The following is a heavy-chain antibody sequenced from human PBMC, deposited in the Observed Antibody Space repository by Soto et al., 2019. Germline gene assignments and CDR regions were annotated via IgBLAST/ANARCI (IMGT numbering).Heavy chain of an antibody. CDR2: IVVGSGNT. J-gene: IGHJ6*04. CDR1: GFTFTSSA. V-gene: IGHV1-58*01. Sequence: SVKVSCKASGFTFTSSAVQWVRQARGQRLEWIGWIVVGSGNTNYAQKFQERVTITRDMSTSTAYMELSSLRSEDTAVYYCAADLLRGPLVSYFSAMDAWGEGTRVTVSS. D-gene: IGHD2-21*01. CDR3: AADLLRGPLVSYFSAMDA.